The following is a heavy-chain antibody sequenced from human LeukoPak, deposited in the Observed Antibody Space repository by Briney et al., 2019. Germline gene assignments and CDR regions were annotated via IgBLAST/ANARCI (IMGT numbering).Heavy chain of an antibody. D-gene: IGHD4-17*01. CDR1: GFTFNSYA. Sequence: PGGSLRLSCATSGFTFNSYAMGWGRQAPGKWLEWVSGLSGSGGDTDYAVSVKGRFTISRDNSRNTLYLQMTSLRSEDTAVYYCAKDAMATVTYFDYWGQGSLVTVSS. CDR2: LSGSGGDT. CDR3: AKDAMATVTYFDY. V-gene: IGHV3-23*01. J-gene: IGHJ4*02.